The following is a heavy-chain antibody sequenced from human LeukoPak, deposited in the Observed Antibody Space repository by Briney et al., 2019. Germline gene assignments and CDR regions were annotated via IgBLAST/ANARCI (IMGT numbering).Heavy chain of an antibody. J-gene: IGHJ6*03. D-gene: IGHD2-2*02. CDR1: GFTFTSSA. CDR3: AADPGSALVPAAIKDPYYYYYMDV. CDR2: IVVGSGNT. Sequence: ASVKVSCKASGFTFTSSAVQWVRQARGQRLEWTGWIVVGSGNTNYAQKFQERVTITRDMSTSTAYMELSSLRSEDTAVYYCAADPGSALVPAAIKDPYYYYYMDVWGKGTTVTVSS. V-gene: IGHV1-58*01.